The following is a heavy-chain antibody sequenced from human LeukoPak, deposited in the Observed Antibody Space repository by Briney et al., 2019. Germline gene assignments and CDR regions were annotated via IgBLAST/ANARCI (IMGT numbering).Heavy chain of an antibody. CDR3: ATGALPLGFLELIRPGNYFSNYMGV. CDR2: ISPDGNNE. D-gene: IGHD3-3*02. Sequence: GGSLRLSCDASGFTFSTYPMHWVRQARGKGLKWLTLISPDGNNEDCADSVKGRFTISRDNSKNTLYLQLTTLTSEDTAIYYCATGALPLGFLELIRPGNYFSNYMGVWGKGTMVVVSS. CDR1: GFTFSTYP. V-gene: IGHV3-30*04. J-gene: IGHJ6*03.